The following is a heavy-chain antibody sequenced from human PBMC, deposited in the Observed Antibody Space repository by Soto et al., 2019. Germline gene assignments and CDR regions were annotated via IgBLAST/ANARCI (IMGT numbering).Heavy chain of an antibody. CDR2: IRSKAYGGTT. V-gene: IGHV3-49*03. D-gene: IGHD2-8*01. CDR1: GFTFGDYA. CDR3: TRDSSHCTNGVCYTWYYYMDV. J-gene: IGHJ6*03. Sequence: PGGSLRLSCTASGFTFGDYAMSWFRQAPGKGLEWVGFIRSKAYGGTTEYAASVKGRFTISRDDSKSIAYLQMNSLKTEDTAVYYCTRDSSHCTNGVCYTWYYYMDVWGKGTTVTV.